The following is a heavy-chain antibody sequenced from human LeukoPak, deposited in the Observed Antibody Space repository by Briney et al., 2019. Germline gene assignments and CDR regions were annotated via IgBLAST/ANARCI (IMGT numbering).Heavy chain of an antibody. CDR3: ARVPGSLVLGY. CDR1: GFTFSSYW. D-gene: IGHD6-13*01. CDR2: IKQDGSEK. V-gene: IGHV3-7*03. Sequence: GGSLRLSCAASGFTFSSYWMSWVRQAPGKGLEWVANIKQDGSEKYYVDSVKGRFTISRDNAKNSLYLQMNSLRSDDTAVYYCARVPGSLVLGYWGQGTLVTVSS. J-gene: IGHJ4*02.